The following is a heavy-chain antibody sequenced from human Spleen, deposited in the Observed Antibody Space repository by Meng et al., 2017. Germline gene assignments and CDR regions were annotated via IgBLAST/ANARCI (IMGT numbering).Heavy chain of an antibody. CDR2: IYHTGST. Sequence: QVHLQESWLGLVKVSGALSLTCAVSGGSISNNNWWSWVRQPPGEGLEWIAEIYHTGSTNYNPSLKSRVTISVDKSKNQFSLNLSSVTAADTAVYYCARDPDYWGQGTLVTVSS. V-gene: IGHV4-4*02. CDR1: GGSISNNNW. J-gene: IGHJ4*02. CDR3: ARDPDY.